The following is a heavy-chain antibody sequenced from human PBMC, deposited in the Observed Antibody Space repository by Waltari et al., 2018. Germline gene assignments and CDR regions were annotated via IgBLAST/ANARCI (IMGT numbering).Heavy chain of an antibody. D-gene: IGHD2-21*01. CDR3: VKDWTGDSCSQGCMDV. J-gene: IGHJ6*02. CDR2: ISDGGDTT. Sequence: EVQVLESGGGLVQPGGSLRLSCAASGFTFSTYAMTWVRQAPGKGLEWVSSISDGGDTTYYSGSVKGRFTSSRDNSRNTLFLQMNSLRAEDTALYYCVKDWTGDSCSQGCMDVWGQGTTVTVSS. CDR1: GFTFSTYA. V-gene: IGHV3-23*01.